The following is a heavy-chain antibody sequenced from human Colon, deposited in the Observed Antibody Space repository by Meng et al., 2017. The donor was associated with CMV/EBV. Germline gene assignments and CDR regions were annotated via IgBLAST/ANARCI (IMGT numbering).Heavy chain of an antibody. CDR2: ISDTSTYI. CDR3: ARDPDRDNSGSGRCLVS. CDR1: GFTLRTYA. Sequence: GESLKISCAASGFTLRTYAMNWVRQTPGQGLEWVSFISDTSTYIYYADSVTGRFTISRDNAKNSLYLQMNSLRAEDTAVYYCARDPDRDNSGSGRCLVSWGQGTQVTVSS. D-gene: IGHD3-10*01. J-gene: IGHJ4*02. V-gene: IGHV3-21*01.